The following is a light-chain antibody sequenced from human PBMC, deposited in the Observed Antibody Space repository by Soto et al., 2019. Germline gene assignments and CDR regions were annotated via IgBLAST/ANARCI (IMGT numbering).Light chain of an antibody. CDR3: QQRTTWPT. CDR1: QSVTSS. CDR2: DVS. Sequence: EIVLTQSPATLSLSPGDRATLSCRASQSVTSSFAWFQQKPGQAPRLLIYDVSRRATAIPARFGGSGSGTDFTLTISSLEPEDFAVYYCQQRTTWPTFGGGTKVEIK. V-gene: IGKV3-11*01. J-gene: IGKJ4*01.